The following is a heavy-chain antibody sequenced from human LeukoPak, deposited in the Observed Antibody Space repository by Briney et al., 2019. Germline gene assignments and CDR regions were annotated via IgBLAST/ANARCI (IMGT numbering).Heavy chain of an antibody. Sequence: TGGSLRLSCAVSGITLSNYVMSWVRQAPGKGLEWVSGISGSGGNTYYADSVKGRFTISRDNSKNTLYLQMNSLRAEDTAVYFCAKRGVVIRVILVGFHKEAYYFDSWGQGALVTVSS. J-gene: IGHJ4*02. V-gene: IGHV3-23*01. CDR3: AKRGVVIRVILVGFHKEAYYFDS. D-gene: IGHD3-22*01. CDR1: GITLSNYV. CDR2: ISGSGGNT.